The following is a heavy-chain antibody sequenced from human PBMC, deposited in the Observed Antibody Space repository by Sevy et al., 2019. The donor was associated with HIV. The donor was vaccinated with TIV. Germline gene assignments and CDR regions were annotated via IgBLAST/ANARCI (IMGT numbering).Heavy chain of an antibody. CDR3: AREKGAALGGDDSNTVYPRGVFDL. CDR1: GGSFSNFA. V-gene: IGHV1-69*13. D-gene: IGHD3-22*01. Sequence: ASVKVSCKASGGSFSNFAISWVRQAPGQGLEWMAGVVPLFGKANYEQKFRDRLTITADESTRTACMELSSLRSEDTAVYFCAREKGAALGGDDSNTVYPRGVFDLWGQGTKVTVSS. CDR2: VVPLFGKA. J-gene: IGHJ3*01.